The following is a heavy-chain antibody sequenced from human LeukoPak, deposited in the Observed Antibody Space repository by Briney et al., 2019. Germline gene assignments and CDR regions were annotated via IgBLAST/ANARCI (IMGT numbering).Heavy chain of an antibody. CDR3: ARDWGKVPRHWFDY. Sequence: GRSLRLSCAASGFTLSNYGMHWVRQAPGKGLEWVAVISYDGSNKYYADSVKGRFTISRDNSKNTLYLHMDSLTDEDTAVYYCARDWGKVPRHWFDYWGQGTLVTVSS. V-gene: IGHV3-30*03. CDR2: ISYDGSNK. CDR1: GFTLSNYG. D-gene: IGHD3-16*01. J-gene: IGHJ4*02.